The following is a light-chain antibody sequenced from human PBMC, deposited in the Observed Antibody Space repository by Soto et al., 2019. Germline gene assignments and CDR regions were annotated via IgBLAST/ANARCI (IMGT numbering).Light chain of an antibody. CDR3: QQYNNWHPIT. Sequence: EIVLTQSPVTLSLSPGERSTLSCRAIQSLSNNIYLAWYQQKPGQAPRLLIYGASSRATGIPARFSGSGSGTEFTLIISSLKSEDFAVYYCQQYNNWHPITFGQGTRLEIK. CDR2: GAS. V-gene: IGKV3D-15*01. CDR1: QSLSNN. J-gene: IGKJ5*01.